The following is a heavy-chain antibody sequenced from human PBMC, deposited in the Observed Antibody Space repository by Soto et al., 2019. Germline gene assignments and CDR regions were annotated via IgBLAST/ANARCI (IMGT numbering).Heavy chain of an antibody. CDR2: INHSGST. D-gene: IGHD5-18*01. V-gene: IGHV4-34*01. Sequence: SETLSLTCAVYGGSFSGYYWSWIRQPPGKGLEWIGEINHSGSTNYNPSLKSRVTISVDTSKNQFSLKLSSVTAADTAVYYCAREYSLARYFDYWGQGTLVTVSS. CDR1: GGSFSGYY. CDR3: AREYSLARYFDY. J-gene: IGHJ4*02.